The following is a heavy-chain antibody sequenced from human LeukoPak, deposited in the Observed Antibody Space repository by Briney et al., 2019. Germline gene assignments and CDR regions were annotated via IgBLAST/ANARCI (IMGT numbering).Heavy chain of an antibody. CDR1: GYTFTTYY. V-gene: IGHV1-46*04. Sequence: ASVKVSCKASGYTFTTYYMHWVRQAPGQGLEWMGIINPTGGGTTYAQKLQGRVTMTRDTSTSTVFMELSSLRSEDTAVYYCARGNPTHYGDYLYYFDFWGQGTLVTVSS. J-gene: IGHJ4*02. CDR3: ARGNPTHYGDYLYYFDF. D-gene: IGHD4-17*01. CDR2: INPTGGGT.